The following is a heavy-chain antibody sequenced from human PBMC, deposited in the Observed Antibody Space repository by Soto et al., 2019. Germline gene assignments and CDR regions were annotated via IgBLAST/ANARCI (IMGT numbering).Heavy chain of an antibody. CDR3: ARDFTTRNYGVDV. J-gene: IGHJ6*02. V-gene: IGHV1-2*02. D-gene: IGHD1-1*01. CDR1: GYTFTGAY. Sequence: QAQLVQSGAEVKKPGASVKVSCKASGYTFTGAYIHWVRQAPGQGLEWMGCINPNSGGTEFAQKFQGRVTVTRDTSITTVYMEMNRLRSDDTGVYYCARDFTTRNYGVDVWGQGTAVTVSS. CDR2: INPNSGGT.